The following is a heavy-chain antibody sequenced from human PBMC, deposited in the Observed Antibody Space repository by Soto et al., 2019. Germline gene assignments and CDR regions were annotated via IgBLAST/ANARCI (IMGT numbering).Heavy chain of an antibody. CDR2: IYWNDFK. CDR3: GHSCAYNGYEGPWRFEMDV. Sequence: SGPTLVNPTQTLTLTCTCSGFSVKTSGVGVGWIRQPPGKTLEWLALIYWNDFKRYTPSLESRLTITKDTSKNQVVLTVTNVDTADTAPYGCGHSCAYNGYEGPWRFEMDVWGHGIRVTVSS. V-gene: IGHV2-5*01. D-gene: IGHD5-12*01. CDR1: GFSVKTSGVG. J-gene: IGHJ6*02.